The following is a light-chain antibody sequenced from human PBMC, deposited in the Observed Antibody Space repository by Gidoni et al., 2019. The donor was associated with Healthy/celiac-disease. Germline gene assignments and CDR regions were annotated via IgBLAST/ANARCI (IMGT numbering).Light chain of an antibody. CDR2: GAS. V-gene: IGKV3-20*01. CDR1: QSVSSSY. CDR3: QQYGSSPGVT. J-gene: IGKJ4*01. Sequence: DIVLTPSPGTLSLSPGERATLSCRASQSVSSSYLAWYQQKPGQAPRLLIYGASSRATGIPDRFSGSGSGTDFTLTISRLEPEDFAVYYCQQYGSSPGVTFGGGTKVEIK.